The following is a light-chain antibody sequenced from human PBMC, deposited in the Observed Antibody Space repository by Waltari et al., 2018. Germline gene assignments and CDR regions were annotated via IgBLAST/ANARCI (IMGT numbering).Light chain of an antibody. V-gene: IGLV1-36*01. CDR1: SSNIGNNA. J-gene: IGLJ1*01. CDR2: YDD. Sequence: QSVLTQPPSVSEAPKQRVPISCSGSSSNIGNNAVNWYQQLPGKSPKLLIYYDDLLSSGVSDRFSGSKSGTSASLAISGLQSEDEADYYCAVWDDTVSGYVFGSGTKVTVL. CDR3: AVWDDTVSGYV.